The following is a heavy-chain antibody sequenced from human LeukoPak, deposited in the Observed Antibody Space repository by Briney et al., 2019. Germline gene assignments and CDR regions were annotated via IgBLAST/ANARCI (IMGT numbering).Heavy chain of an antibody. J-gene: IGHJ3*02. Sequence: EASVKVSCKASGYTFTGYYMHWVRQAPGQVLEWMGWINPNTGGTNYAQKFQDRVTMTRDTSISTAYMELSRLRSDDTAMYYCARLKAYNSKAFDIWGQGTVVTVSS. V-gene: IGHV1-2*02. D-gene: IGHD1-20*01. CDR1: GYTFTGYY. CDR3: ARLKAYNSKAFDI. CDR2: INPNTGGT.